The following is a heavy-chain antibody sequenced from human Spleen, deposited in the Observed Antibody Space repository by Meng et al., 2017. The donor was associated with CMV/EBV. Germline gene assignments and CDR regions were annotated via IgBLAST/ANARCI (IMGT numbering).Heavy chain of an antibody. CDR3: SRSGGIAVAEFDQ. CDR1: GFTFSRHW. V-gene: IGHV3-74*01. CDR2: ISEDGTTT. Sequence: LSLTCAASGFTFSRHWMHWVRQAPGKGLEWVSRISEDGTTTTYAESVRGRFTVSRDNAENTLFLQMNSLRVEDTAVYFCSRSGGIAVAEFDQWGQGTLVTVSS. D-gene: IGHD6-19*01. J-gene: IGHJ5*02.